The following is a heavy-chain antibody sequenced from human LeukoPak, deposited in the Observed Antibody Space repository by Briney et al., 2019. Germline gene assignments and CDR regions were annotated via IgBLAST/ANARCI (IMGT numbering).Heavy chain of an antibody. CDR1: GYTFTSYG. D-gene: IGHD6-25*01. CDR3: ARVLRLGSGLSNWFDP. J-gene: IGHJ5*02. CDR2: ISAYNGNT. V-gene: IGHV1-18*01. Sequence: ASVKVSCKASGYTFTSYGISWVRQAPGQGLEWMGWISAYNGNTNYAQKLQGRVTMTTDTSTSTAYMELRSLRSDDTAVYYCARVLRLGSGLSNWFDPWGQGTLVTVSS.